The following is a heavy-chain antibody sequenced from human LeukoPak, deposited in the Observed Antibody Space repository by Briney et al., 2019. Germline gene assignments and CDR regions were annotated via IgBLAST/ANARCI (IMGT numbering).Heavy chain of an antibody. D-gene: IGHD1-7*01. Sequence: YPSETLSLTCTVSGGSISSYYWSWIRQPAGKGLEWLGRIYTSGSTNYNPSLKSRVTISVDTSKNQFSLKLSSVTAADTAVYYCARQTLELRYDYWGQGTLVTVSS. CDR2: IYTSGST. V-gene: IGHV4-4*07. CDR3: ARQTLELRYDY. J-gene: IGHJ4*02. CDR1: GGSISSYY.